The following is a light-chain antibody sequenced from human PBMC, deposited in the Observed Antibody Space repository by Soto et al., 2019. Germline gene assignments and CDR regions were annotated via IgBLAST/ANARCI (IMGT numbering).Light chain of an antibody. CDR3: SSYTSSSTLYV. Sequence: QSALTQPASVSGSPGQSITISCTGTSSDVGVYNYVSWYQQHPGKAPKLMIYDVSNRPSGVSNRFSVSKSSNTASLTISGLLAEDEADYYCSSYTSSSTLYVFGTGTQRTVL. V-gene: IGLV2-14*01. CDR1: SSDVGVYNY. J-gene: IGLJ1*01. CDR2: DVS.